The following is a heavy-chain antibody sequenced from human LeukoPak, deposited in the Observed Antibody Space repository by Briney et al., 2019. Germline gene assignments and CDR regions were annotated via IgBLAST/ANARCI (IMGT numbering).Heavy chain of an antibody. V-gene: IGHV1-2*04. D-gene: IGHD1-20*01. Sequence: ASVKVSFKASGYTFTGYYMHWVRQAPGQGLEWTGWINPNSGGTNYAQKFQGWVTMTRDTSISTAYMELSRLRSDDTAVYYCARGGITGTTRGPTRLNDAFDIWGQGTMVTVSS. CDR2: INPNSGGT. CDR1: GYTFTGYY. CDR3: ARGGITGTTRGPTRLNDAFDI. J-gene: IGHJ3*02.